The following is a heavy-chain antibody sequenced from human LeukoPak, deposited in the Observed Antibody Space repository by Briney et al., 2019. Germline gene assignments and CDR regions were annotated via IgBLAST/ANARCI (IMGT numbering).Heavy chain of an antibody. J-gene: IGHJ5*02. D-gene: IGHD2-8*02. CDR3: ARVLTGSWDWFDP. CDR1: KFSFCSYW. CDR2: INSDGSRT. V-gene: IGHV3-74*01. Sequence: GGSLRLSCAASKFSFCSYWMHWVRQAPGKGLVWVSRINSDGSRTNYADSVKGRFTISRDNAKNTLYLQMSSLRAEDTAAYYCARVLTGSWDWFDPWGQGTLVTVSS.